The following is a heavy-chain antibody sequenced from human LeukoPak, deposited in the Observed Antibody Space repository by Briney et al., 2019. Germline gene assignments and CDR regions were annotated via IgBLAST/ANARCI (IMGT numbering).Heavy chain of an antibody. Sequence: ASVKVSCKASGYTFTGYYMHWVRQAPGQGLEWMGWINPNSGGTNYAQKFQGRVTMTRDTSISTAYMELSRLRSDDTAVYYCASSFAMVNYYYYYMDVWGKGTTVTVSS. CDR1: GYTFTGYY. CDR3: ASSFAMVNYYYYYMDV. D-gene: IGHD5-18*01. J-gene: IGHJ6*03. V-gene: IGHV1-2*02. CDR2: INPNSGGT.